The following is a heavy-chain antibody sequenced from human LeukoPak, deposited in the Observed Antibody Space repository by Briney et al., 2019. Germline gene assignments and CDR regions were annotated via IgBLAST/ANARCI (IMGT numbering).Heavy chain of an antibody. CDR2: IYYSGST. V-gene: IGHV4-39*01. CDR3: ARRRYSSSWGVDY. D-gene: IGHD6-13*01. CDR1: GGSISSSSYY. J-gene: IGHJ4*02. Sequence: SETLSLTCTVSGGSISSSSYYWGWIRQPPGKGLEWIGSIYYSGSTYYNPSLKSRVTISVDTSKNQFSLKLSPVTAADTAVYYCARRRYSSSWGVDYWGQGTLVTVSS.